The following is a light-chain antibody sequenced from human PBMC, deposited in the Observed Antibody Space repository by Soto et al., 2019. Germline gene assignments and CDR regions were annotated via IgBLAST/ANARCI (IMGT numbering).Light chain of an antibody. Sequence: EIVMTQSPATLSVSPGERATLSCRASQSVTSNLAWYQKKPGQAPRRLIYGASTRATGIPARFSGSGSGTDFTLTISSLQSEDFAVYYCQQYDNWWTYGQGKRVEIK. V-gene: IGKV3-15*01. J-gene: IGKJ1*01. CDR1: QSVTSN. CDR3: QQYDNWWT. CDR2: GAS.